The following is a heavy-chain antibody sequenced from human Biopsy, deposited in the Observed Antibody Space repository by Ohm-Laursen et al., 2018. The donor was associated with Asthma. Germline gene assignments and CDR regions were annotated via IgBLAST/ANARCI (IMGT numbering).Heavy chain of an antibody. CDR1: GGSISSGGYY. CDR2: IYDSGST. CDR3: ARPITGTRNAFDI. J-gene: IGHJ3*02. V-gene: IGHV4-31*11. Sequence: SQTLSLTCGVSGGSISSGGYYWSWIRQHPGKGLEWIGYIYDSGSTYYNPSLKSRLTIAVDPSKNQFSLKVTSVTAADAAVYYCARPITGTRNAFDIWGQGTMVTVSS. D-gene: IGHD1-20*01.